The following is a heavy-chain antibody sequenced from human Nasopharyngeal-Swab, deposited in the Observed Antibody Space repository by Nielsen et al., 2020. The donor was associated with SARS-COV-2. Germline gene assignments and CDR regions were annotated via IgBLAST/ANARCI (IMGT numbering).Heavy chain of an antibody. J-gene: IGHJ4*02. CDR1: GGSISSGGYY. CDR2: IYDSGNAKYDSGST. CDR3: ARGFDY. Sequence: SETLSLTCTVSGGSISSGGYYWSWIRQPPGKGLEWIGYIYDSGNAKYDSGSTNYNPSLKSRGTISVDTSKNQFSLKLRSVTAADTAVYYCARGFDYWGQGTLVTVSS. V-gene: IGHV4-61*08.